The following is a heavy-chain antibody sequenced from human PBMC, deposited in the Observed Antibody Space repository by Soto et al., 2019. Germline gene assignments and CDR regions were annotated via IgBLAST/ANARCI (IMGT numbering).Heavy chain of an antibody. CDR2: ISGSGGST. Sequence: PGGYLGLSCAASGFTFSIYSMNWVRQAPGKGLEWVSLISGSGGSTHYADSVEGRFTISRDNSKNTLYLEMDSLRAEDTAVYYCAKVVKYDVLTGYYKGPDYYGMDVWGQGTPVIVS. V-gene: IGHV3-23*01. D-gene: IGHD3-9*01. J-gene: IGHJ6*02. CDR1: GFTFSIYS. CDR3: AKVVKYDVLTGYYKGPDYYGMDV.